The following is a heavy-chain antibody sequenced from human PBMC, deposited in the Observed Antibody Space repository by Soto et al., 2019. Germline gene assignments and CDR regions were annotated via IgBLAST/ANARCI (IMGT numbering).Heavy chain of an antibody. CDR3: ARGGARLGNWFDP. CDR2: IWNDGSNK. Sequence: GGSLRLSCAASGFTFSSYGMHWVRQAPGKGLEWVAVIWNDGSNKYYADSVKGRFTISRDNSKNTLYLQMNSLRAEDTAVYYCARGGARLGNWFDPWGQGTLVTVSS. V-gene: IGHV3-33*08. D-gene: IGHD1-26*01. J-gene: IGHJ5*02. CDR1: GFTFSSYG.